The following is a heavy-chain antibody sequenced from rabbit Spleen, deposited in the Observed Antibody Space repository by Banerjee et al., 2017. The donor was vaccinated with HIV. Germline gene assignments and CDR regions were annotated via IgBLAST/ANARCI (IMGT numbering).Heavy chain of an antibody. CDR3: ARDTGSSFSSYGMDL. D-gene: IGHD8-1*01. J-gene: IGHJ3*01. Sequence: QSLEESGGRLVTPGTPLTLTCTVSGFSLNSYAMNWVRQAPGKGLEWISCIAGSSSGFTYSATWAKGRFTISKTSSTTVTLQMTSLTVADTATYFCARDTGSSFSSYGMDLWGQGTLVTVS. CDR1: GFSLNSYA. CDR2: IAGSSSGFT. V-gene: IGHV1S40*01.